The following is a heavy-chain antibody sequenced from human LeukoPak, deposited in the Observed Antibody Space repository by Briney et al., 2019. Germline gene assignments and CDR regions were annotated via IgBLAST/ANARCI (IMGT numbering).Heavy chain of an antibody. J-gene: IGHJ4*02. Sequence: PSETLSLTCTASGGIISNNYMSWIRQPPGKGLEWIGYINYSGSTNYNPSLKSRVTMSVDTSKNQFSLKLSSVTAAHTAMYHCARERRQGYVYFDHWGQGSLVTVPS. V-gene: IGHV4-59*01. D-gene: IGHD5-12*01. CDR3: ARERRQGYVYFDH. CDR1: GGIISNNY. CDR2: INYSGST.